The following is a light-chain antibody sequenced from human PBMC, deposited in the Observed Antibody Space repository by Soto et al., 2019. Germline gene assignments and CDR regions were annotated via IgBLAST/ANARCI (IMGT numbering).Light chain of an antibody. CDR2: KAS. Sequence: DIQMTQSPSTLSPSVGDRVTITCRASQNIDSWLAWYQQKPGKAPKLLIYKASFLEGGVPSRFSGSGSGTEFTLTISSLQPEDFAVYYCQQYNNWPRTFGQGTKVDI. V-gene: IGKV1-5*03. CDR3: QQYNNWPRT. CDR1: QNIDSW. J-gene: IGKJ1*01.